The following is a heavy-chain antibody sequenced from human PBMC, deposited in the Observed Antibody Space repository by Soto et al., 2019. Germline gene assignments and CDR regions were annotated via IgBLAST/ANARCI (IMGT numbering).Heavy chain of an antibody. CDR1: GFTFSSYA. Sequence: PGGSLRLSCSASGFTFSSYAMHWVRQAPGKGLEYVSGVRGNGDPPFYADSVKGRFTISRDNSKNTLYLQMSSLSADDTAVYYCVKSRGGNNLDFFDWGPGALVTVSS. CDR3: VKSRGGNNLDFFD. V-gene: IGHV3-64D*06. D-gene: IGHD5-18*01. CDR2: VRGNGDPP. J-gene: IGHJ4*02.